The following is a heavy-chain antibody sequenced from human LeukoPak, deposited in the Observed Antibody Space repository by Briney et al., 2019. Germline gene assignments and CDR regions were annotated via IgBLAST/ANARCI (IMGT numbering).Heavy chain of an antibody. Sequence: GGSLRLSCAASGFTFDDCGMSWVRQAPGKGLEWVSGINWNGGSTGYADSVKGRFTISRDNAKNSLYLHVNILRAEDTAVYYCARRIVATIKGRGYYFDYWGQGTLVTVSS. V-gene: IGHV3-20*04. CDR1: GFTFDDCG. CDR2: INWNGGST. J-gene: IGHJ4*02. CDR3: ARRIVATIKGRGYYFDY. D-gene: IGHD5-12*01.